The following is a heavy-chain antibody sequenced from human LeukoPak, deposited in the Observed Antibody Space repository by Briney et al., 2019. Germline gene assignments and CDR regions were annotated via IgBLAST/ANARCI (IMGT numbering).Heavy chain of an antibody. CDR2: ISYDGSNK. J-gene: IGHJ4*02. CDR1: GFTFSSYA. V-gene: IGHV3-30*04. D-gene: IGHD6-19*01. Sequence: GGSLRLSCAASGFTFSSYAMHWVRQAPGKGLEWVAVISYDGSNKYYADSVKGRFTISRDNSKNTLYLQMNSLRAEDTAVYYCARDKQWLEYYFDYWGQGTLVTVSS. CDR3: ARDKQWLEYYFDY.